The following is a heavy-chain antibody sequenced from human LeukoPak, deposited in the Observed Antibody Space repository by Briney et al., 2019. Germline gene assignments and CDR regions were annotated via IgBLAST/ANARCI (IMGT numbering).Heavy chain of an antibody. Sequence: GGSLRLSCAASGFTFSSHVMNWVRQAPGKGLEWVSVISGGSNTYYADSVKGRFTISRDNAKNSLYLQMNSLRAEDTAVYYCARDSRDNGMDVWGQGTTVTVSS. J-gene: IGHJ6*02. D-gene: IGHD2-15*01. CDR1: GFTFSSHV. V-gene: IGHV3-21*04. CDR2: ISGGSNT. CDR3: ARDSRDNGMDV.